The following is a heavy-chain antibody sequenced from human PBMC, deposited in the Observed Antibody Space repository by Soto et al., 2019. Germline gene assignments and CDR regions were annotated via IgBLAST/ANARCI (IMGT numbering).Heavy chain of an antibody. CDR1: GFTSSDHY. V-gene: IGHV3-11*01. CDR2: ISSSGTNI. D-gene: IGHD3-16*01. J-gene: IGHJ4*02. CDR3: ASLGGEYGGRPSYSSGDF. Sequence: QVQLVESGGGLVKPGGSLSLACVATGFTSSDHYMSWIRQAPEKGLEWVSYISSSGTNIYYEDSVKGRVTISWDSAKKSHCLLMDSLRAEDTAVYYCASLGGEYGGRPSYSSGDFWGLGTQVTVSS.